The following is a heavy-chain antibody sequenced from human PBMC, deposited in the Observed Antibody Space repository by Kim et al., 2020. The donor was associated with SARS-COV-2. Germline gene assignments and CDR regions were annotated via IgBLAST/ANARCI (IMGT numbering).Heavy chain of an antibody. D-gene: IGHD3-10*01. CDR2: INPNSGGT. V-gene: IGHV1-2*02. Sequence: ASVKVSCKASGYTFTGYYMHWVRQAPGQGLEWMGWINPNSGGTNYAQKFQGRVTMTRDTSISTAYMELSRLRSDDTAVYYCARAPPVSPFWFGELLRLDYWGQGTLVTVSS. CDR3: ARAPPVSPFWFGELLRLDY. J-gene: IGHJ4*02. CDR1: GYTFTGYY.